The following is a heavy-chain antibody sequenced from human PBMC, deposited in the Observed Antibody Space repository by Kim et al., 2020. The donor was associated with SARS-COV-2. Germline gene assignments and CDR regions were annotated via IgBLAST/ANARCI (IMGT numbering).Heavy chain of an antibody. J-gene: IGHJ4*02. Sequence: GGSLRLSCTASGFNFGDYAMSWFRQAPGKGLEWVGFIRRKAYGGTTEYAASVKGRFTISKDDSNSIVYLQMDSLKTDDTGVYYCTRRYYADHWGQGTLVTVSS. CDR1: GFNFGDYA. D-gene: IGHD3-10*01. CDR3: TRRYYADH. V-gene: IGHV3-49*03. CDR2: IRRKAYGGTT.